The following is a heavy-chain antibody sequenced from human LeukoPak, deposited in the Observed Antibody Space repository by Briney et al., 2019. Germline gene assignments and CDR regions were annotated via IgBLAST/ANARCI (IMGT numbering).Heavy chain of an antibody. V-gene: IGHV3-11*01. CDR1: GFPFSDYY. Sequence: PGGSLRLSCAASGFPFSDYYMSGIRHAPGKGLEWVSYIIGSGSKIYYADSVKGRFTISRDNAKSSLYLQMISLRAEDTAVYYCARGFDCSSTSCSCMDLWGQGTTVTVSS. D-gene: IGHD2-2*01. J-gene: IGHJ6*02. CDR2: IIGSGSKI. CDR3: ARGFDCSSTSCSCMDL.